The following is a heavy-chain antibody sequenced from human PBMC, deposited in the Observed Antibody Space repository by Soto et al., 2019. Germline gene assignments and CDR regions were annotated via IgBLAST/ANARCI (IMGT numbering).Heavy chain of an antibody. CDR2: IIPIFGTA. Sequence: SVKVSCKASGGTFSSYAISWVRQAPAQGLEWMGGIIPIFGTANYAQKFQGRVTITADESTSTAYMELSSLGSEDTAVYYCAREWDNYYYGMDVWGQGTTVTVSS. CDR1: GGTFSSYA. D-gene: IGHD1-26*01. J-gene: IGHJ6*02. CDR3: AREWDNYYYGMDV. V-gene: IGHV1-69*13.